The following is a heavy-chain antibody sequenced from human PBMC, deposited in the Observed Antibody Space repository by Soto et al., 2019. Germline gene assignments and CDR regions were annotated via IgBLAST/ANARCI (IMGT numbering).Heavy chain of an antibody. D-gene: IGHD6-13*01. CDR3: ARAPYSSSYYGFDP. CDR1: GDSINSYY. J-gene: IGHJ5*02. Sequence: QVQLQESGPGLVKPSETLSLTCTVSGDSINSYYWSWIRQPPGKGLEWIGYIYYSGSTTYNPSLKSRVTISEDTTKSQFSLKLTSVPAADTAVYYCARAPYSSSYYGFDPWGQGTLVTVSS. CDR2: IYYSGST. V-gene: IGHV4-59*01.